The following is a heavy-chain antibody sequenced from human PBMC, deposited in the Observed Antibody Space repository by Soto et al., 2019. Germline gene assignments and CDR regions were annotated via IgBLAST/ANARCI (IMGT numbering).Heavy chain of an antibody. D-gene: IGHD6-13*01. CDR2: IWYDGSNK. CDR3: AKSAGKGGLAAPIDS. J-gene: IGHJ4*02. Sequence: SLRLSCASSGFTFSNYGILWVRQAPGKGLEWVAVIWYDGSNKYYADSVKGRFTISRDNSKNTLFLQMDSLRAEDTAVYYCAKSAGKGGLAAPIDSWGQGTLVTVSS. CDR1: GFTFSNYG. V-gene: IGHV3-33*06.